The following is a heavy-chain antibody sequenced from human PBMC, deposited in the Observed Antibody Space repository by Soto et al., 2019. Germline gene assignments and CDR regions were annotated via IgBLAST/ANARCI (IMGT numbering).Heavy chain of an antibody. D-gene: IGHD5-12*01. Sequence: PGGSLRLSCAASGFTFSSYSMNWVRQAPGKGLEWVSSISSSSSYIYYADSVKGRFTISRDNAKNSLYLQMNSLRAEDTAVYYCARENYGIVATKNHDSPYGMDVWGQGTTVTVSS. CDR1: GFTFSSYS. V-gene: IGHV3-21*01. J-gene: IGHJ6*02. CDR2: ISSSSSYI. CDR3: ARENYGIVATKNHDSPYGMDV.